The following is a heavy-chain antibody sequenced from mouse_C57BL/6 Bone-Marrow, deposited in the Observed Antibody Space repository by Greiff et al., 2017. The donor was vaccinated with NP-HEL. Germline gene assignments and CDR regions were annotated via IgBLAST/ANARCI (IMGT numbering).Heavy chain of an antibody. D-gene: IGHD1-1*01. CDR1: GYTFTSYW. Sequence: VQLQQPGAELVKPGASVKMSCKASGYTFTSYWITWVKQRPGQGLEWIGDIYPGSGSTNYNEKFKSTATLTVDTSSSTAYMQLSSLTSEDSAVYYCARDPYYYGSSPFDYWGQGTTLTVSS. CDR3: ARDPYYYGSSPFDY. V-gene: IGHV1-55*01. CDR2: IYPGSGST. J-gene: IGHJ2*01.